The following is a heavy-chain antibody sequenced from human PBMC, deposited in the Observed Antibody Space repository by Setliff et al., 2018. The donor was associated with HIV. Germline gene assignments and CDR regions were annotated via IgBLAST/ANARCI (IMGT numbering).Heavy chain of an antibody. Sequence: SETLSLTCSVSGASIRGHYWSWIRQSPGKGLEWIGEINHSGSTHYNPPLKSRATISVDTSKNQFSLRLNSVTAADTAVYYCARGATLLPGYSDRWEYFYMDVWGKGTTVTVSS. V-gene: IGHV4-34*01. D-gene: IGHD5-12*01. CDR2: INHSGST. CDR3: ARGATLLPGYSDRWEYFYMDV. J-gene: IGHJ6*03. CDR1: GASIRGHY.